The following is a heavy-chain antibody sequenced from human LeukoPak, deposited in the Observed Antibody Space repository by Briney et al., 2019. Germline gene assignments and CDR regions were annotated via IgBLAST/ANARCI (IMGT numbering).Heavy chain of an antibody. D-gene: IGHD1-20*01. CDR1: GFTFSSYG. J-gene: IGHJ4*02. CDR2: ISYDGSNK. CDR3: AKSRHPYNWNDGAFFDY. Sequence: GGSLRLSCAASGFTFSSYGMHWVRQAPGKGLEWVAVISYDGSNKYYADSVKGRFTISRDNSKNTLYLQMNSLRPEGTSVYYCAKSRHPYNWNDGAFFDYWGQGTLVTVSS. V-gene: IGHV3-30*18.